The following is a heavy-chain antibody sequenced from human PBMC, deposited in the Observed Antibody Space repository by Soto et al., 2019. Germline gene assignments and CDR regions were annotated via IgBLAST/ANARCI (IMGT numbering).Heavy chain of an antibody. D-gene: IGHD3-10*01. CDR1: GGTFSSYA. CDR3: ARKKSPRDGSGSYYNVLNCYGMDV. J-gene: IGHJ6*02. V-gene: IGHV1-69*13. CDR2: IIPIFGTA. Sequence: ASVKVSCKASGGTFSSYAISWVRQAPGQGLEWMGGIIPIFGTANYAQKFQGRVTITADESTSTAYMELSSLRSEDTAVYYCARKKSPRDGSGSYYNVLNCYGMDVWGQGTTVTVPS.